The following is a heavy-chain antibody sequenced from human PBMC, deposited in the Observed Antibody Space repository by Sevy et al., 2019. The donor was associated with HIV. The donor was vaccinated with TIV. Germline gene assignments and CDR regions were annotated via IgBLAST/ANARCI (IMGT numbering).Heavy chain of an antibody. CDR2: IYYSGRT. D-gene: IGHD3-22*01. J-gene: IGHJ4*02. CDR3: ARDDRSIDS. V-gene: IGHV4-39*02. CDR1: GGSIRSSSYF. Sequence: SETLSLTCTVSGGSIRSSSYFWGWIRQPPGKGLEWIGSIYYSGRTYANPSLKSRVTISVDTSENQFSLRLSSVTAADTAVYYCARDDRSIDSWCQGTLVTVSS.